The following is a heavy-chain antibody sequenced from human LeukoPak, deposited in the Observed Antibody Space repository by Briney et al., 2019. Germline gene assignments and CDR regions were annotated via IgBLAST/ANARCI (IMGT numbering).Heavy chain of an antibody. CDR2: IKQGGSEK. D-gene: IGHD3-10*01. V-gene: IGHV3-7*01. Sequence: PGGSLRLSCAASGFTFSSYWMSWVRQAPGKGLEWVANIKQGGSEKYYVDSVKGRFTISRDNAKDSLYLQMNSLRAEDTAVYYCARVFTQLLWFGETMGGYFDYWGQGTLVTVSS. CDR3: ARVFTQLLWFGETMGGYFDY. CDR1: GFTFSSYW. J-gene: IGHJ4*02.